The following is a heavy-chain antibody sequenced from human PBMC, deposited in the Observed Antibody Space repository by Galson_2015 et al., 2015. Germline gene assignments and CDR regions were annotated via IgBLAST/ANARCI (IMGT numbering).Heavy chain of an antibody. CDR1: GFTFSSYW. D-gene: IGHD2-15*01. J-gene: IGHJ4*02. V-gene: IGHV3-7*01. CDR2: IKQDGSET. Sequence: SLRLSCAASGFTFSSYWMNWVRQAPGKGLEWVANIKQDGSETYYVDSVKGRFTISRDNAKNSLYLQMNSLRAEDTAVYYCASATGSCIGCSCTLYYFDNWGQGTLVTVSS. CDR3: ASATGSCIGCSCTLYYFDN.